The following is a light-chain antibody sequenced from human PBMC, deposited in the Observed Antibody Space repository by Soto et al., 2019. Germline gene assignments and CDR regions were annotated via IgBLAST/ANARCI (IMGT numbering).Light chain of an antibody. CDR1: QSVSSY. Sequence: EIVLTQSPATLSLSPGERATLSCRASQSVSSYLAWYQQKPGQAPRLLIYDASTWATGIPARFRGSGSGTDFTLSISSLEPEAFAVYYCQQRGYTFGQGTKLEVK. V-gene: IGKV3-11*01. CDR2: DAS. J-gene: IGKJ2*01. CDR3: QQRGYT.